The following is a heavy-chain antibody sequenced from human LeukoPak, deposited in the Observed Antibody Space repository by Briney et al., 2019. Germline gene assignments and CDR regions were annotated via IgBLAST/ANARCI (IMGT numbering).Heavy chain of an antibody. CDR1: GYTFTSYD. Sequence: GASVKVSCKASGYTFTSYDINWVRQAPGQGLEWMGWMNPSSGITGCAPKFQGRVTITWNTSIRTAYMKLSSLRSEDTAVYYCARGFDYGGKTPFDYWGQGTLVTVSS. CDR3: ARGFDYGGKTPFDY. CDR2: MNPSSGIT. D-gene: IGHD4-23*01. J-gene: IGHJ4*02. V-gene: IGHV1-8*03.